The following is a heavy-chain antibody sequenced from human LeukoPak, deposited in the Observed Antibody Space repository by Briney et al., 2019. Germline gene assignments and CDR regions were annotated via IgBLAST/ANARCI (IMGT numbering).Heavy chain of an antibody. CDR1: GFTFSNYG. J-gene: IGHJ4*02. V-gene: IGHV3-48*03. Sequence: GGSLRLSCAAAGFTFSNYGMNWVRQAPGKGREWLSYISSSGSTINYADSGKGRVTISRDNAKNSLYLQMNSLRAEDTAIYYCAREYSSTWYAGRGLFDYWGQGTLVTVSS. D-gene: IGHD6-13*01. CDR2: ISSSGSTI. CDR3: AREYSSTWYAGRGLFDY.